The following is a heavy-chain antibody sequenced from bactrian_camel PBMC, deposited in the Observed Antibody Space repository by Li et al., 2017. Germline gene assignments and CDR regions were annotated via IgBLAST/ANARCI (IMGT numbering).Heavy chain of an antibody. V-gene: IGHV3S40*01. CDR1: GFTVSAYA. CDR3: ARDPDYTDYGFNY. D-gene: IGHD4*01. Sequence: QLVESGGGLVQPGGSLRISCEASGFTVSAYAMSWIRQAPGKGLEWISVIHRGGTITYYSDSVSGRFVISQDNAKNTVYLQMNSLKPEDTAMYYCARDPDYTDYGFNYWGQGTQVTVS. J-gene: IGHJ4*01. CDR2: IHRGGTIT.